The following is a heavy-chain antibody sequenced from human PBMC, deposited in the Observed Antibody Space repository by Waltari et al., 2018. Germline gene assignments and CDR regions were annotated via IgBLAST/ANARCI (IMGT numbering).Heavy chain of an antibody. D-gene: IGHD5-12*01. V-gene: IGHV4-30-4*08. CDR2: IYYSWST. CDR3: ARVDVVATIFPYYYYYMDV. J-gene: IGHJ6*03. Sequence: QVQLQESGPGLVKPSQTLSLTCTVSGGSISSGDYYWSWIRQPPGKGLEWIGYIYYSWSTYYNPSLKSRVTISVDTSKNQFSLKLSSVTAADTAVYYCARVDVVATIFPYYYYYMDVWGKGTTVTVSS. CDR1: GGSISSGDYY.